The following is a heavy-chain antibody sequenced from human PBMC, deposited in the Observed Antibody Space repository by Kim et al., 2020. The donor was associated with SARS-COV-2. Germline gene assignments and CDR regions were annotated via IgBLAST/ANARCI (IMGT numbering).Heavy chain of an antibody. V-gene: IGHV4-31*03. CDR1: GGSISSGGYY. J-gene: IGHJ6*02. CDR3: ARDRPYDSSGLYGMDV. D-gene: IGHD3-22*01. Sequence: SETLSLTCTVSGGSISSGGYYWSWIRQHPGKGLEWIGYIYYSGSTYYNPSLKSRVTISVDTSKNQFSLKLSSVTAADTAVYYCARDRPYDSSGLYGMDVWGQGTTVTVSS. CDR2: IYYSGST.